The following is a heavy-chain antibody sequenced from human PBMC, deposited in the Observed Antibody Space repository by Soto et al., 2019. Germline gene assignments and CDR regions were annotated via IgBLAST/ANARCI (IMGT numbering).Heavy chain of an antibody. CDR3: ATALGKYFDY. V-gene: IGHV3-23*01. D-gene: IGHD7-27*01. Sequence: EVQLLESGGGLVQPGGSLRLSCAASGFTFSSYAMSWVRQAPGKGLEWVSAISGSGGSTYYADSVKGRFTISRDHSKNTLYLQKNALSAEDTAVYYCATALGKYFDYWGQGTLVTVSS. CDR2: ISGSGGST. CDR1: GFTFSSYA. J-gene: IGHJ4*02.